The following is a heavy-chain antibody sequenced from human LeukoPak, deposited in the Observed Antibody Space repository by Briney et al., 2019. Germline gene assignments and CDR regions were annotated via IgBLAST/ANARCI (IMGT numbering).Heavy chain of an antibody. Sequence: GGSLRLSCAVSGVTVNSYFMGWVRQAPGKGLEWVSLISMEGFIYYADSVKGRFTISRDNSKNTLYLQMNSLRGDDTGLYYCARGRGGDWGQGALVTVFS. J-gene: IGHJ4*02. D-gene: IGHD2-15*01. CDR1: GVTVNSYF. CDR3: ARGRGGD. V-gene: IGHV3-53*01. CDR2: ISMEGFI.